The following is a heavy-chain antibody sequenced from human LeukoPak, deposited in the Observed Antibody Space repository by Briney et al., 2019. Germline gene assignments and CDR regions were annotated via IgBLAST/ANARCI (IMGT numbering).Heavy chain of an antibody. V-gene: IGHV4-59*08. CDR1: GGSISSYY. J-gene: IGHJ5*02. CDR2: IYYSGST. Sequence: PSETLSLTCTVSGGSISSYYWSWIRQPPGKGLEWIGYIYYSGSTNYNPSLKSRVTISVDTSKNQFSLKLSSVTAADTAVYYCARQVKAAMGWFDPWGQGTLVTVSS. D-gene: IGHD2-2*01. CDR3: ARQVKAAMGWFDP.